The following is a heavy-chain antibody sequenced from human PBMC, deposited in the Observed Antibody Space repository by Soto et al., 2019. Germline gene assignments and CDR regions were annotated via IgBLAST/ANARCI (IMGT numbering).Heavy chain of an antibody. CDR1: GFDVSTNH. Sequence: EVQLVESGGGLVQPGGSLRLSCAVSGFDVSTNHMTWVRQAPGKGLEWVSIIYSGGATDYAASVKGRLTISRDNSENTLHLQMNSLRGGDTAKYYCVRSYGAVWGQGTTVIVSS. CDR2: IYSGGAT. CDR3: VRSYGAV. V-gene: IGHV3-66*01. J-gene: IGHJ6*02. D-gene: IGHD3-10*01.